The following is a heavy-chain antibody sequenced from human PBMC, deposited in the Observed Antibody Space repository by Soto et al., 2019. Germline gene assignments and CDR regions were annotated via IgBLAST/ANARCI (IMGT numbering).Heavy chain of an antibody. D-gene: IGHD2-2*01. J-gene: IGHJ6*02. CDR2: INPQTGGT. CDR3: ARERYQVISDGMDV. V-gene: IGHV1-2*02. CDR1: GYTFTGYY. Sequence: ASVKVSCKASGYTFTGYYIHWVREAPGQGLEWMGWINPQTGGTSYAQKFQGRVTLSRDTSINTAYLEVSRLRFDAAAVYFCARERYQVISDGMDVWGQGTTVTVSS.